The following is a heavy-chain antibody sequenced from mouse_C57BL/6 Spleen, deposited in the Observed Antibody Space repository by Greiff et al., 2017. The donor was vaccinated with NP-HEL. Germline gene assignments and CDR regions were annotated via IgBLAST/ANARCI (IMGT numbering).Heavy chain of an antibody. J-gene: IGHJ4*01. CDR3: ARYGSSYMGAMDY. D-gene: IGHD1-1*01. CDR1: GYTFTSYW. CDR2: INPSNGGT. V-gene: IGHV1-53*01. Sequence: VKLQQSGTELVKPGASVKLSCKASGYTFTSYWMHWVKQRPGQGLEWIGNINPSNGGTNYNEKFKSKATLTVDKSSSTAYMQLSSLTSEDSAVYYCARYGSSYMGAMDYWGQGTSVTVSS.